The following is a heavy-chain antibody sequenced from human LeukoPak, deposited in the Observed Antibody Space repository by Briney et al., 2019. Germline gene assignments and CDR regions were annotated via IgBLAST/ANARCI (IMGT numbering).Heavy chain of an antibody. V-gene: IGHV1-2*02. CDR3: AREGIYDYVWGSYREHDAFDI. CDR2: INPNSGGT. J-gene: IGHJ3*02. Sequence: AAVKVSCKASGYTFTGYYMHWVRQAPGQGLEWMGWINPNSGGTNYAQKFQGRVTMTRDTSISTAYMELSRLRSDDTAVYYCAREGIYDYVWGSYREHDAFDIWGQGTMVTVSS. CDR1: GYTFTGYY. D-gene: IGHD3-16*02.